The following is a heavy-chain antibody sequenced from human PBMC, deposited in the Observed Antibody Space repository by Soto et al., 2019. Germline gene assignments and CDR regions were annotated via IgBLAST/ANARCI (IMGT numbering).Heavy chain of an antibody. CDR2: IYYSGST. J-gene: IGHJ4*02. CDR3: ARAFLSGDSSGYSADVFGY. Sequence: PSETLSLTCTVSGGSISSGDYYWSWIRQPPGKGLEWIGYIYYSGSTYYNPSLKSRVTISVDTSKNQFSLKLSSVTAADTAVYYCARAFLSGDSSGYSADVFGYWGQGTLVTVSS. CDR1: GGSISSGDYY. V-gene: IGHV4-30-4*01. D-gene: IGHD3-22*01.